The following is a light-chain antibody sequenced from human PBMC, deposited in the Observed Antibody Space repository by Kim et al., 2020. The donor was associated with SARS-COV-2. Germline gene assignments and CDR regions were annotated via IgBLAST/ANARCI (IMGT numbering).Light chain of an antibody. J-gene: IGKJ4*01. CDR2: GAS. CDR1: QSVSSSY. Sequence: PGERAALACRASQSVSSSYLAWYQQKPGQAPRLLIYGASSRATGIPDRFSGSGSGTDFTLTISRLEPEDFAVYYCQQYGSSPPLTFGGGTKVDIK. CDR3: QQYGSSPPLT. V-gene: IGKV3-20*01.